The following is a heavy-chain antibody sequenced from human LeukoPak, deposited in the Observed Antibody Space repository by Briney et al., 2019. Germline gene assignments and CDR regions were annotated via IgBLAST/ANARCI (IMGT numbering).Heavy chain of an antibody. CDR3: ARVAVNYDFWSGYYIDY. D-gene: IGHD3-3*01. V-gene: IGHV4-59*12. CDR2: IYHSGST. CDR1: GGSISSYY. J-gene: IGHJ4*02. Sequence: PSETLSLTCTVSGGSISSYYWSWIRQPPGKGLEWIGEIYHSGSTNYNPSLKSRVTISVDKSKNQFSLKLSSVTAADTAVYYCARVAVNYDFWSGYYIDYWGQGTLVTVSS.